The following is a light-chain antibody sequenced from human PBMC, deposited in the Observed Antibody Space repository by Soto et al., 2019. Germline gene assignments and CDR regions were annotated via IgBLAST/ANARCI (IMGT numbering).Light chain of an antibody. CDR1: SSNIGAGYD. CDR3: QSYDSSLSVV. J-gene: IGLJ2*01. Sequence: QLVLTQPPSVSGAPGQRVTISCTGSSSNIGAGYDVHWYQRLPGTAPKLLISNNNNRPSGVPDRFSGSKSGTSASLAITGLQAEDEADYYCQSYDSSLSVVFGGGTKLTVL. CDR2: NNN. V-gene: IGLV1-40*01.